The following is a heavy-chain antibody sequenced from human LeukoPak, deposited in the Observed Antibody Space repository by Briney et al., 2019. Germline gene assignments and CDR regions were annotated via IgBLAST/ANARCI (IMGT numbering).Heavy chain of an antibody. Sequence: GGSLRLSCAASGFTFSHYWMHWVRQAPGKGLVWVSRIYTDGSRTDYAASVKGRFTISRDNAKNTLYLQMNTLRAEDTAVYYCARVGDYGHYFDYWGQGTLVTVSS. CDR3: ARVGDYGHYFDY. V-gene: IGHV3-74*01. J-gene: IGHJ4*02. CDR2: IYTDGSRT. CDR1: GFTFSHYW. D-gene: IGHD4-17*01.